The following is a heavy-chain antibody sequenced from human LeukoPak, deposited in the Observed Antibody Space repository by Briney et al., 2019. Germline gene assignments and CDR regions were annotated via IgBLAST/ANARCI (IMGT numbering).Heavy chain of an antibody. Sequence: GGSLRLSCAASGFTFSSYWMSWVRQAPGKGLEWVANIKQDGSEKYYVDSVKGRFTISRDNAKNSLYLQMNSLRAEDTAVYYCARGGEYYDFWSGSNLPLDYWGQGTLVTVSS. J-gene: IGHJ4*02. CDR3: ARGGEYYDFWSGSNLPLDY. CDR2: IKQDGSEK. CDR1: GFTFSSYW. V-gene: IGHV3-7*01. D-gene: IGHD3-3*01.